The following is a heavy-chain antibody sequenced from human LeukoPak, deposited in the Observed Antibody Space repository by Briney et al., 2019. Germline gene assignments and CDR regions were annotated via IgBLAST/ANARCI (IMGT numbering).Heavy chain of an antibody. J-gene: IGHJ6*03. CDR1: GFTFSTYA. CDR3: AKEAIPAAILYYYYMDV. CDR2: ISGSGGST. D-gene: IGHD2-2*01. Sequence: QPGGSLRLSCAASGFTFSTYAMSWVRQGPGKGLEWVSAISGSGGSTYYADSVKGRFTIARDNSKNTLYLQMNSLRAEDTAVYYCAKEAIPAAILYYYYMDVWGKGTTVTVSS. V-gene: IGHV3-23*01.